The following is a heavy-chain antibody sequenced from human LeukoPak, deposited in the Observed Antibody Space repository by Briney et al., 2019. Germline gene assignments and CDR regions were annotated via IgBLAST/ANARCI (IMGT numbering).Heavy chain of an antibody. Sequence: PRGSLRLSCEGSGFTFRSFAVTWISQAPGKGLDWVSSITANGDRTYYADSVKGRFTISRDNSKNTLYLQMSSLRADDTAIYYCATFGVIIRNAYFDFWGRGALVTVSS. CDR1: GFTFRSFA. V-gene: IGHV3-23*01. J-gene: IGHJ4*02. D-gene: IGHD3-3*01. CDR3: ATFGVIIRNAYFDF. CDR2: ITANGDRT.